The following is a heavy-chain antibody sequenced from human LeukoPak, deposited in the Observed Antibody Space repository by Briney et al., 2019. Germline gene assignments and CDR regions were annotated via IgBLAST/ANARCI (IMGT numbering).Heavy chain of an antibody. D-gene: IGHD2-2*01. CDR1: GDPISGFY. Sequence: TASETLSLTCTVPGDPISGFYWSWIRQAAGKGLEWIGHIYTSGSTNYKLSLKSRVTMSVDMSKNLFSLKLRSVTAADTAVYYCARDVVAARGSFDYWGQGTLVTVSS. CDR2: IYTSGST. J-gene: IGHJ4*02. V-gene: IGHV4-4*07. CDR3: ARDVVAARGSFDY.